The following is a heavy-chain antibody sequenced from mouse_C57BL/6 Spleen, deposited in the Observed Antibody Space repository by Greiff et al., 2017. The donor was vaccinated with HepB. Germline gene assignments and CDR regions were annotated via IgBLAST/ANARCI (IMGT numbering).Heavy chain of an antibody. J-gene: IGHJ4*01. CDR1: GFTFSSYA. Sequence: EVQGVESGGGLVKPGGSLKLSCAASGFTFSSYAMSWVRQTPEKRLEWVATISDGGSYTYYPDNVKGRFTISRDNAKNNLYLQMSHLKSEDTAMYFCARKDLLLRYGAMDYWGQGTSVTVSS. V-gene: IGHV5-4*01. CDR3: ARKDLLLRYGAMDY. D-gene: IGHD1-1*01. CDR2: ISDGGSYT.